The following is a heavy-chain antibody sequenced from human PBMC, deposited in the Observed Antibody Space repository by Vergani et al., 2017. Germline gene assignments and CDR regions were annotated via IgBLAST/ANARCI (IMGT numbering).Heavy chain of an antibody. J-gene: IGHJ4*02. CDR2: LYHCGGA. V-gene: IGHV4-39*01. CDR3: ARTESFILRYFHWAL. D-gene: IGHD3-9*01. CDR1: GGSITSSSYY. Sequence: QVQLQESGPGLVKPSETLSLTCTVSGGSITSSSYYLGWIRQPPGKGLEWIGNLYHCGGAYYNPSLKGRVTISVDTSKNQFSLEVTSVTAADTAIYFCARTESFILRYFHWALWGKGTLVTVAS.